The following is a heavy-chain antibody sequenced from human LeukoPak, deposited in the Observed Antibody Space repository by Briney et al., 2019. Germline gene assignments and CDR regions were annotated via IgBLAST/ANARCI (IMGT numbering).Heavy chain of an antibody. J-gene: IGHJ6*03. CDR2: IYTGGST. CDR3: ARVGFGELYYYYMDV. Sequence: SETLSLTCTVSGGSISSYYWSWIRQPAGKGLEWIGRIYTGGSTNYNPSLKSRVTMSVDTSKNRFSLKLSSVTAADTAVYYCARVGFGELYYYYMDVWGKGPRSPSP. CDR1: GGSISSYY. D-gene: IGHD3-10*01. V-gene: IGHV4-4*07.